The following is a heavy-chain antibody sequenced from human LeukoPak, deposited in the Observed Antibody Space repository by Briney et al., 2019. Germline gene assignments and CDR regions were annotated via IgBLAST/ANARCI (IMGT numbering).Heavy chain of an antibody. V-gene: IGHV1-69*13. J-gene: IGHJ4*02. Sequence: SVKVSCKASGGTFSSYAISWVRQAPGQGLEWMGGIIPIFGSANYAQKFQGRVTITADESASTAYMELSSLRSEDTAVYYCATAPTLYSGSYFFDSWGQGTLVTVSS. D-gene: IGHD1-26*01. CDR1: GGTFSSYA. CDR3: ATAPTLYSGSYFFDS. CDR2: IIPIFGSA.